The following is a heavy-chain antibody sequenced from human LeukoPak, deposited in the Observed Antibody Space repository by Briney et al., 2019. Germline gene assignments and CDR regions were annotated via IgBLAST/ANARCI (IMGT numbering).Heavy chain of an antibody. V-gene: IGHV1-18*01. Sequence: GASVKVSCKASGYTFTSYGISWVRQAPGQGLEWMGWISAYNGNTNYAQKLQGRVTMTTDTSTSTAYMELRSLRSDDTAVYYCARDSLYYYDSSGYRGYFDYWGQGTLVTVSS. J-gene: IGHJ4*02. CDR3: ARDSLYYYDSSGYRGYFDY. D-gene: IGHD3-22*01. CDR2: ISAYNGNT. CDR1: GYTFTSYG.